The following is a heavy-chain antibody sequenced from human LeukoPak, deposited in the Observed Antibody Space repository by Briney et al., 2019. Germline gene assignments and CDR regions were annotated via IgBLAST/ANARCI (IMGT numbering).Heavy chain of an antibody. D-gene: IGHD3-22*01. CDR1: GFTFSSYA. Sequence: GRSLRLSCAASGFTFSSYAMHWVRQAPGKGLEWVAVISYDGSNKYYADSVKGRFTISRDDSKNTVYLQMNSLRAEDTAVYYCARSSSAYYYEFDYWGQGTLVTVSS. CDR3: ARSSSAYYYEFDY. CDR2: ISYDGSNK. V-gene: IGHV3-30*14. J-gene: IGHJ4*02.